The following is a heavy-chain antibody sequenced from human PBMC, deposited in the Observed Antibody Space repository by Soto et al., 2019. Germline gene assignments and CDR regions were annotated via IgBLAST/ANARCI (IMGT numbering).Heavy chain of an antibody. V-gene: IGHV5-51*01. D-gene: IGHD3-22*01. J-gene: IGHJ4*02. CDR1: GYTFSSYW. Sequence: GESLKISCKASGYTFSSYWMGWVGQMPGKGLEWMGIIYPDDSDTRYIPSFQGQVTMSVDKSVTTAYLQWSSLKASDTAMYYCARLHNFDNSGSSEGLDYWGQGTLVTVYS. CDR3: ARLHNFDNSGSSEGLDY. CDR2: IYPDDSDT.